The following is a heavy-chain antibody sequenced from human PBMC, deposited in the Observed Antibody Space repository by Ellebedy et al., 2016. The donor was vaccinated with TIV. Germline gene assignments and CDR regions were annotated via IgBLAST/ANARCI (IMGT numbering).Heavy chain of an antibody. CDR2: VNAGGIVI. CDR3: ASSRYHYYVGNTIFAY. Sequence: GESLKISCVASGFTFRRYDMSWVRQAPGKGLEWVAGVNAGGIVIAYADSVKGRFTISRDNSKNTLDLHMNSLRAEDTAVYYCASSRYHYYVGNTIFAYWGQGTLVTVSS. D-gene: IGHD3-10*01. CDR1: GFTFRRYD. V-gene: IGHV3-23*01. J-gene: IGHJ4*02.